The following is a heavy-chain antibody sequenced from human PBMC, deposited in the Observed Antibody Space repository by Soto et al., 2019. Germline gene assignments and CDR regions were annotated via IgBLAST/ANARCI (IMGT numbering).Heavy chain of an antibody. J-gene: IGHJ5*02. D-gene: IGHD4-17*01. CDR3: ARDPTPAPSYGDYVRGWFDP. V-gene: IGHV3-21*01. Sequence: PVGSLRLSCAASGFTFSSYSMNWVRQAPGKGLEWVSSISSSSSYIYYADSVKGRFTISRDNAKNSLYLQMNSLRAEDTAVYYCARDPTPAPSYGDYVRGWFDPWGQGTLVTVSS. CDR2: ISSSSSYI. CDR1: GFTFSSYS.